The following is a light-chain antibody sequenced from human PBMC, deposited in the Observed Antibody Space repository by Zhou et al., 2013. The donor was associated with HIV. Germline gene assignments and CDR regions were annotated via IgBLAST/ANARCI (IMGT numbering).Light chain of an antibody. CDR3: HHYGTAPRRT. CDR2: GTS. V-gene: IGKV3-20*01. J-gene: IGKJ1*01. Sequence: EIVLTQSPGTLSLSPGERATLSCRASQSVDSSYLAWYQQKPGQAPRLVVYGTSTRATGIPDRFSGSASGTDFTLTISRLEPEDFAVYHCHHYGTAPRRTFGQGTKVEIK. CDR1: QSVDSSY.